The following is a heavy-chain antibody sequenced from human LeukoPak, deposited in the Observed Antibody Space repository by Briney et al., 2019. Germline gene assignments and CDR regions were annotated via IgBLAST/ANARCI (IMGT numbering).Heavy chain of an antibody. V-gene: IGHV4-39*01. CDR3: ARLRVTTVTTFDY. D-gene: IGHD4-17*01. CDR1: GGSISSSSYY. CDR2: IYYSGST. Sequence: SETLSLTRTVSGGSISSSSYYWGWIRQPPGKGLEWIGSIYYSGSTYYNPSLKSRVTISVDTSKNQFCLKLSSVTAADTAVYYCARLRVTTVTTFDYWGQGTLVTVSS. J-gene: IGHJ4*02.